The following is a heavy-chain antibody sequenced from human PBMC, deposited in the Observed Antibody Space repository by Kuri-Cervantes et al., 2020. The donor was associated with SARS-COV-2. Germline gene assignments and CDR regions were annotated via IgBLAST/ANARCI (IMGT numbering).Heavy chain of an antibody. V-gene: IGHV3-66*03. CDR1: GFSVSSNF. CDR3: ARDFYGDYVWYFDL. Sequence: GGSLRLSCAAAGFSVSSNFMSWVRQAPGKGLEWVSIIYSSGTTYYADSVKGRFTISRDNSKNTLYLQMNSLRAEDTAVYYCARDFYGDYVWYFDLWGRGTLVTVSS. CDR2: IYSSGTT. D-gene: IGHD4-17*01. J-gene: IGHJ2*01.